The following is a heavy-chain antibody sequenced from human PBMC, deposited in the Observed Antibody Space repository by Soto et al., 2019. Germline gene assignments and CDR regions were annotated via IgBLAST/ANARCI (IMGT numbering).Heavy chain of an antibody. V-gene: IGHV1-69*01. CDR2: IIPMYGPA. CDR1: GGTFSSYA. Sequence: QVPLVQSGAEVKKPGSSVTVSCKASGGTFSSYAIHWVRQAPGQGLEWMGGIIPMYGPAKYAQRFQGRVTIPAVESTTTVYMELTSLTSQDTAVYYCARGTSMVRGVIDNGFDPWGHGTLVTVSS. D-gene: IGHD3-10*01. CDR3: ARGTSMVRGVIDNGFDP. J-gene: IGHJ5*02.